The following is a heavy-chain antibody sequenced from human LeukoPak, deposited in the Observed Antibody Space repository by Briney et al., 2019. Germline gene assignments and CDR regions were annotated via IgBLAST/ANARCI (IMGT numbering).Heavy chain of an antibody. CDR3: ARSSDSSGYYFIYGGY. J-gene: IGHJ4*02. CDR2: IYTSGST. Sequence: SETLSLICTVSGGSISSGSYYWSWIRQPAGKGLEWIGRIYTSGSTNYNPSLKSRVTISVDTSKNQFSLKLSSVTAADTAVYYCARSSDSSGYYFIYGGYWGQGTLVTVSS. CDR1: GGSISSGSYY. D-gene: IGHD3-22*01. V-gene: IGHV4-61*02.